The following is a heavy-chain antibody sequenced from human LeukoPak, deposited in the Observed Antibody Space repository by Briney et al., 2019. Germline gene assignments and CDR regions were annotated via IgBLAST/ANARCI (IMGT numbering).Heavy chain of an antibody. Sequence: SEALSLTCSVSGYSISRGYHWAWVRQPPGKGLEWIGSVHHSGATYYNPSLNSRLTISADTSKNQFSLKMDSVTAADTAVYYCARINFNPDYWGQGTLVSVSS. J-gene: IGHJ4*02. CDR2: VHHSGAT. V-gene: IGHV4-38-2*02. CDR1: GYSISRGYH. D-gene: IGHD1-14*01. CDR3: ARINFNPDY.